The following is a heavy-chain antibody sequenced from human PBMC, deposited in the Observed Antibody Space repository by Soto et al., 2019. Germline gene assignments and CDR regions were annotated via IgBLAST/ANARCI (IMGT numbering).Heavy chain of an antibody. CDR2: ISYDGNIE. CDR3: AKGYNYGYWFFDY. J-gene: IGHJ4*02. CDR1: GFSFSSYG. Sequence: GGSLRLSCAASGFSFSSYGMHWVRQAPGKGLEWVAVISYDGNIEFYRDSVKGRFTISRDNSKNTLYLQMSSLRPEDTGVYYCAKGYNYGYWFFDYWGQGTLVTVSS. D-gene: IGHD5-18*01. V-gene: IGHV3-30*18.